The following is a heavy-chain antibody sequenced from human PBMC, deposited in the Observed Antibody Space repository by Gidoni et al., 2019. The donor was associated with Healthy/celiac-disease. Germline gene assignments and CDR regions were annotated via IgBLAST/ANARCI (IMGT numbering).Heavy chain of an antibody. V-gene: IGHV3-13*01. CDR3: ARGGITGTTPDY. D-gene: IGHD1-7*01. CDR2: IGTAGDT. CDR1: GFTFSSYD. Sequence: GGGLVQPGGSLRLSCAASGFTFSSYDMHWVRQATGKGLEWVSAIGTAGDTYYPGSVKGRFTISRENAKNSLYLQMNSLRAEDTAVSYCARGGITGTTPDYWGQGTLVTVSS. J-gene: IGHJ4*02.